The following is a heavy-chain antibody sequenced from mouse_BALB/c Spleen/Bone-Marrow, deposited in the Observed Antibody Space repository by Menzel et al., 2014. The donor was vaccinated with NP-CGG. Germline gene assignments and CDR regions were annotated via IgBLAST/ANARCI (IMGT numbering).Heavy chain of an antibody. CDR3: ARETGPRAMDY. CDR2: ISDDGGNT. Sequence: EVKLMESGGGLVKPGGSLKLSCAASGFTFSDYYMFWVRQTPEKRLEWVATISDDGGNTYYRDSAKGRFTISRDSAKNKLNLQMSSLKSEDTATYHCARETGPRAMDYWGQGTSVTVSS. D-gene: IGHD4-1*01. CDR1: GFTFSDYY. J-gene: IGHJ4*01. V-gene: IGHV5-4*02.